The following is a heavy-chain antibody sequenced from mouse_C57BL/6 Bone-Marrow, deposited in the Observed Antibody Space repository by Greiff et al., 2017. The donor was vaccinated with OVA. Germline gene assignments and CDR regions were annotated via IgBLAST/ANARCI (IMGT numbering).Heavy chain of an antibody. D-gene: IGHD1-1*01. J-gene: IGHJ2*01. V-gene: IGHV5-17*01. CDR3: ARRGSSYVGFYYYY. CDR2: SSSGSSTI. CDR1: GFTFSDYG. Sequence: EVMLVESGGGLVKPGGSLKLSCAASGFTFSDYGMHWVRQAPEKGLEWVAYSSSGSSTIYYADTVKGRFTISRDNAKNTLFLQMTSLRADDTAMYYCARRGSSYVGFYYYYWGQGTTLTVAS.